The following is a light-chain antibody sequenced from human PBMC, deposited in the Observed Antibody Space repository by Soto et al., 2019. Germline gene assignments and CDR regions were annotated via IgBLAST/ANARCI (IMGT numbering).Light chain of an antibody. J-gene: IGKJ4*02. CDR3: QQYEKVPLT. CDR2: EAS. CDR1: QDITND. V-gene: IGKV1-33*01. Sequence: DIQMTQSPSSLSASVRDRVTITSQASQDITNDFNWYQQKPGKAPNVLIYEASNLETGIPSRFSGSGNGTDFTFTSSSLQPEEIATYFCQQYEKVPLTFGGGTKLQIK.